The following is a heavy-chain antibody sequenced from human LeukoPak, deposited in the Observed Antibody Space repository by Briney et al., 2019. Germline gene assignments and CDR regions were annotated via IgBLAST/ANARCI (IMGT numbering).Heavy chain of an antibody. D-gene: IGHD6-13*01. V-gene: IGHV3-53*04. CDR3: ARAIPTQYSSSWYPLDY. CDR2: IYSGGST. J-gene: IGHJ4*02. Sequence: GRSLSLSCAADGFTVSSNYMSCARHAPGKGMEWVSVIYSGGSTYYADSVKGRFTISRHNSKNTLYLQMNSLRAEDTAVYYCARAIPTQYSSSWYPLDYWGQGTLVTVSS. CDR1: GFTVSSNY.